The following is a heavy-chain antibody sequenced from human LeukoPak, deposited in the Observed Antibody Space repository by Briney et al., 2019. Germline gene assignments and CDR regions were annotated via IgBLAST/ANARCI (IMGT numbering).Heavy chain of an antibody. V-gene: IGHV4-59*01. CDR2: IYYSGST. CDR3: ARHSSSRYSSSWRVQSANNWFDP. Sequence: PSETLSLTCTVSGGSISSYYWGWIRQPPGKGLEWIGYIYYSGSTNYNPSLKSRVTISVDTSKNQFSLKLSSVTAADTAVYYCARHSSSRYSSSWRVQSANNWFDPWGQGTLVTVSS. D-gene: IGHD6-13*01. CDR1: GGSISSYY. J-gene: IGHJ5*02.